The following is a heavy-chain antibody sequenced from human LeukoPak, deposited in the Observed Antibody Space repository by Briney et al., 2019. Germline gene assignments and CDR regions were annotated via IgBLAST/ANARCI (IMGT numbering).Heavy chain of an antibody. D-gene: IGHD2-8*01. CDR1: GYTFTSYD. CDR2: MNPNSGNT. V-gene: IGHV1-8*01. Sequence: ASVKVSCKASGYTFTSYDINWVRQATGQGLEWMGWMNPNSGNTGYAQKFQGRVTMTRNTSISTAYMELSSLRSEDTAVYYCARVSPVSPDAFDIWGQGTMVTVSS. J-gene: IGHJ3*02. CDR3: ARVSPVSPDAFDI.